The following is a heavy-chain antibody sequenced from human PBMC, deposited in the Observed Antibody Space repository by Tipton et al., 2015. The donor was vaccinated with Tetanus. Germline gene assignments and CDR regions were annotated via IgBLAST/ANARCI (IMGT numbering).Heavy chain of an antibody. V-gene: IGHV4-59*08. D-gene: IGHD2-21*02. Sequence: TLSLTCTVSGDSISGYYWNWIRQPPGKGLEWIGYFYYSGSTNYNPSLKSRVTMSGDTSKNQFSLKLSSVTAADTALYYCASLNVGRDEFPDYWGKGTLVIVSS. CDR2: FYYSGST. CDR1: GDSISGYY. J-gene: IGHJ4*02. CDR3: ASLNVGRDEFPDY.